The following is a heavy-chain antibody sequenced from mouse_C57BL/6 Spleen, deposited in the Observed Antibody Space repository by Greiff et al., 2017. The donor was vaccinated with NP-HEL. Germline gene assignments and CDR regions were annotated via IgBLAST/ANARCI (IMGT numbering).Heavy chain of an antibody. CDR1: GFTFSDYY. CDR2: INYDGSST. Sequence: EVKVVESEGGLVQPGSSMKLSCTASGFTFSDYYMAWVRQVPEKGLEWVANINYDGSSTYYLDSLKSRFIISRDNAKNILYLQMSSLKSEDTATYYCARDSVTTVGMDYWGQGTSVTVSS. V-gene: IGHV5-16*01. J-gene: IGHJ4*01. D-gene: IGHD1-1*01. CDR3: ARDSVTTVGMDY.